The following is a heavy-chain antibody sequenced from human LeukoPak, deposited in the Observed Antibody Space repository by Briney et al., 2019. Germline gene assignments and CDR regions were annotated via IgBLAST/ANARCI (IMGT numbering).Heavy chain of an antibody. V-gene: IGHV4-30-4*08. Sequence: SQTLSLTCTVSGASSAGGTFYWGWIRQPPGKGLEWIGYIYYSGSTYYNPSLKSRITISVDTSKNQFSLKLSSVTAADTAVYYCARAVAAAGSPYFDYWGQGTLVTVSS. J-gene: IGHJ4*02. D-gene: IGHD6-13*01. CDR1: GASSAGGTFY. CDR2: IYYSGST. CDR3: ARAVAAAGSPYFDY.